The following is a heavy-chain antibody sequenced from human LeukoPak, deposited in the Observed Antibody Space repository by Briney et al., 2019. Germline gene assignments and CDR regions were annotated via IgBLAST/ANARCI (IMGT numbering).Heavy chain of an antibody. V-gene: IGHV4-59*01. Sequence: SETLSLTCTVSGGSISSYYWSWIRQPPGKGLEWIGYIYYSGSTNYNPSLKSRVTISVDTSKNQFSLKLSSVTAADTAVYYCATARRHFDLWGRGTLVTVSS. J-gene: IGHJ2*01. CDR1: GGSISSYY. CDR3: ATARRHFDL. CDR2: IYYSGST.